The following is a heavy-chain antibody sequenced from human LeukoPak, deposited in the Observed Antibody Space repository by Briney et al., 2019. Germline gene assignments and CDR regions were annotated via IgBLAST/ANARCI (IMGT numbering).Heavy chain of an antibody. V-gene: IGHV1-24*01. CDR3: ATGKIYCSTTSCSDDS. CDR2: FHPEDGET. J-gene: IGHJ4*02. Sequence: ASVKVSCKVSGYTLTELSMRWVRQAPGKGLEWMGGFHPEDGETVYAQKFQGRVTMTEDTSTDTAYMELSSLRSEDTAVYYCATGKIYCSTTSCSDDSWGQGTLVTVSS. CDR1: GYTLTELS. D-gene: IGHD2-2*01.